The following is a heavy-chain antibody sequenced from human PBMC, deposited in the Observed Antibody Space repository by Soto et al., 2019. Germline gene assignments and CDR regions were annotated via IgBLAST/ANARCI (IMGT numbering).Heavy chain of an antibody. CDR2: ISSRSDT. D-gene: IGHD2-21*02. CDR3: AREETAWHPAYGLDV. Sequence: VPLRLSWATSWFSFSTYSMNLVRQAPGKGLEWVSSISSRSDTYYADSVKGRFTISRDNAKNSVSLQMDSLRAEDAAVYYCAREETAWHPAYGLDVWGQGTTVTVSS. V-gene: IGHV3-21*01. J-gene: IGHJ6*02. CDR1: WFSFSTYS.